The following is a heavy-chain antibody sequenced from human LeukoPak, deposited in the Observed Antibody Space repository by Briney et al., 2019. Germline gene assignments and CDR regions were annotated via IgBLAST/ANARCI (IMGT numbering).Heavy chain of an antibody. D-gene: IGHD6-19*01. CDR2: ISAYNGNT. V-gene: IGHV1-18*01. J-gene: IGHJ4*02. CDR1: GYTFTSYG. Sequence: ASVKVSCKASGYTFTSYGISWVRQAPGQGLEWMGWISAYNGNTNYAQKLQGRVTMTTDTSTTTAYMELRSLRSDDTAVYYCARGKAEQWLPHWYFDYWGQGTLVTVSS. CDR3: ARGKAEQWLPHWYFDY.